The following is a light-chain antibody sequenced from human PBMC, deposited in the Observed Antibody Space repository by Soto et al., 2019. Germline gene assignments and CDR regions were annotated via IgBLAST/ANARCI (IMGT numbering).Light chain of an antibody. CDR2: YVS. CDR3: SSYRGSATYV. Sequence: QSALTQPASVSGSPGQSITISCTGTRSDVGRYNFVSWYQQHPGKAPRLMIFYVSNRPSRVSDRFSGSKSGNTASLTISGLRSEDEAIYYCSSYRGSATYVFGTGTKVTVL. V-gene: IGLV2-14*03. J-gene: IGLJ1*01. CDR1: RSDVGRYNF.